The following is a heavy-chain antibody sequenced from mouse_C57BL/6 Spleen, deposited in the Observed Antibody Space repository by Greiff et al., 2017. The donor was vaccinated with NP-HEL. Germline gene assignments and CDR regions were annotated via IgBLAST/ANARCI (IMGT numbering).Heavy chain of an antibody. CDR3: ARESAGTGFAY. V-gene: IGHV1-82*01. D-gene: IGHD4-1*01. J-gene: IGHJ3*01. CDR2: IYPGDGDT. CDR1: GYAFSSSW. Sequence: VMLVESGPELVKPGASVKISCKASGYAFSSSWMNWVKQRPGKGLEWIGRIYPGDGDTNYNGKFKGKATLTADKSSSTAYMQLSSLTSEDSAVYFCARESAGTGFAYWGQGTLVTVSA.